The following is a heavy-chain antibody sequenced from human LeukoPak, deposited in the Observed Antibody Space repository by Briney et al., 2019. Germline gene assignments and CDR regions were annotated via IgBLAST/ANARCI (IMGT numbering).Heavy chain of an antibody. D-gene: IGHD4-17*01. Sequence: SETLSPTCAVYGGSFSGYYWSWIRQPPGKGLEWIGEINHSGSTNYNPSLKSRVTISVDTSKNQFSLKLSSVTAADTAVYYCARSGVGDYGDYDYWGQGTLVTVSS. V-gene: IGHV4-34*01. CDR3: ARSGVGDYGDYDY. J-gene: IGHJ4*02. CDR2: INHSGST. CDR1: GGSFSGYY.